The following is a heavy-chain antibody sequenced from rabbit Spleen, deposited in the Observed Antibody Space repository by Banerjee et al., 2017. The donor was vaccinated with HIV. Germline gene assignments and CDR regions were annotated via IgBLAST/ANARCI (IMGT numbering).Heavy chain of an antibody. V-gene: IGHV1S45*01. D-gene: IGHD8-1*01. J-gene: IGHJ6*01. CDR2: IAGSSSGFT. CDR3: ARDTGSSFSSYGMDL. Sequence: QEQLVESGGGLVQPGGSLKLSCKASGFDFTTYGVSWARQAPGKGLEWISCIAGSSSGFTYSATWAKGRFTISKTSSTTVTLQMTSLTVADTATYFCARDTGSSFSSYGMDLWGPGTLVTVS. CDR1: GFDFTTYG.